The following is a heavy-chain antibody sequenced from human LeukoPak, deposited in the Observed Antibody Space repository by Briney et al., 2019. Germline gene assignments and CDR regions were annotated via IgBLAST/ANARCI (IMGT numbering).Heavy chain of an antibody. V-gene: IGHV5-51*01. CDR2: IYPGDSDT. Sequence: PGASLQISCQGSGSSFTSYWIGWGRPLPGKGLEWMGIIYPGDSDTRYSPSFQGQVTISADKSISTAYLQWSSLKASDTAMYYCARQVEAARNMYYFDYWGQGTLVTVSS. CDR3: ARQVEAARNMYYFDY. J-gene: IGHJ4*02. D-gene: IGHD6-6*01. CDR1: GSSFTSYW.